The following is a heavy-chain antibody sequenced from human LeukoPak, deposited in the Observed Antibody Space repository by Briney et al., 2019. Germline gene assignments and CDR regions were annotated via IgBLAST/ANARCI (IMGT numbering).Heavy chain of an antibody. J-gene: IGHJ4*02. V-gene: IGHV1-2*02. CDR2: INPNSGGT. CDR3: ARDKSGNSGWYSYFDY. Sequence: ASVKVSCKASGYTFTGYYMHWVRQAPGQGLEWMGWINPNSGGTNYAQKFQGRVTMTRDTSISTAYMELSRLRSDDTAVYYCARDKSGNSGWYSYFDYWGQGTLVTVSS. CDR1: GYTFTGYY. D-gene: IGHD6-19*01.